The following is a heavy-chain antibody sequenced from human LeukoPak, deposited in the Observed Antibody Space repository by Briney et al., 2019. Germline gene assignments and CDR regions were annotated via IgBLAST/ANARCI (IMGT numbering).Heavy chain of an antibody. V-gene: IGHV3-7*04. CDR2: IKQDGSEK. CDR3: TRDVLLHPGDDY. Sequence: GGSLRLSCAASGFTFSRYWMTWVRQAPGKGLEWVANIKQDGSEKYYVDSVHRRFTVSRDNAKSSLYLQMNSLRGEDTSVYFCTRDVLLHPGDDYWGQGNLVTVSS. J-gene: IGHJ4*02. D-gene: IGHD3-3*01. CDR1: GFTFSRYW.